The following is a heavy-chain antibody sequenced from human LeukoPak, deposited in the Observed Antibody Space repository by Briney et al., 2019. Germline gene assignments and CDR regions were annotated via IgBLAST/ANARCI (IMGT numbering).Heavy chain of an antibody. CDR1: GFTFSSYW. CDR2: INQDGSEK. CDR3: ARDQSDYDVWSGYFSGYSFDY. J-gene: IGHJ4*02. V-gene: IGHV3-7*01. Sequence: PGGSLRLSCAASGFTFSSYWMSWVRQAPGKGLEWVANINQDGSEKYSVDSVKGRFTISRDNAKNSLYLQMNSLRAEDTAVYYCARDQSDYDVWSGYFSGYSFDYWGQGTLVTVSS. D-gene: IGHD3-3*01.